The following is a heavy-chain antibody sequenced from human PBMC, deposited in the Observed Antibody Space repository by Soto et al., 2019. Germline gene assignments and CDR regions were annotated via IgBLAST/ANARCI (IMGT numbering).Heavy chain of an antibody. Sequence: EVQLVESGGGLVKPGGSLRLSCAASGFTFSSYSMNWVRQAPGKGLEWVSSISSSSSYIYYADSVKGRFTISRDNAKNSLYLQMNSLRAEDTAVYYCARGDSSGWYLDYWGQGTLVTDSS. CDR3: ARGDSSGWYLDY. CDR1: GFTFSSYS. CDR2: ISSSSSYI. J-gene: IGHJ4*02. D-gene: IGHD6-19*01. V-gene: IGHV3-21*01.